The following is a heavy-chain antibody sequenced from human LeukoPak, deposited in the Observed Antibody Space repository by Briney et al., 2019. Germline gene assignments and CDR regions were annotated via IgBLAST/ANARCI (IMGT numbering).Heavy chain of an antibody. J-gene: IGHJ4*02. CDR1: GLNFSYAW. Sequence: GGSLRLSCAASGLNFSYAWMSWVRQAPGKGLEWVGRLKTITDGGTTDYAAPVKGRFNISRDDSKNTLSLQMNSLKTEDTGLYYCQFFFLGYSEDYWGQGSLVAVTS. V-gene: IGHV3-15*01. CDR3: QFFFLGYSEDY. D-gene: IGHD3-22*01. CDR2: LKTITDGGTT.